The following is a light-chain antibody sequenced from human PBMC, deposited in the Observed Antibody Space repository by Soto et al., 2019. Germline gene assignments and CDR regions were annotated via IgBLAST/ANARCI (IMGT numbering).Light chain of an antibody. J-gene: IGKJ3*01. CDR2: GAS. Sequence: EIVLTKSPGTLSLSPGERATLSCRASQSVSSSYLAWYQKKPGQAPRLLIYGASSRATGIPDRFSGSGSGTDFALTISRLEPEDFAVYYCQQYGSSPPTFGPGTKVDIK. V-gene: IGKV3-20*01. CDR3: QQYGSSPPT. CDR1: QSVSSSY.